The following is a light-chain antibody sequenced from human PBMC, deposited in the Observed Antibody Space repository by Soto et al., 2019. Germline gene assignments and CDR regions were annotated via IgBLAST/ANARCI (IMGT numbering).Light chain of an antibody. Sequence: EIVMTRSPATLSVSPGRISTLSCRASQSISDTLAWYQQKPGEAPRLLIFGASTRATGIPARFSGGGSGTEFTLTISSLKSPDFAVYYCQQYSDWHPWTFGQGTQVDIK. J-gene: IGKJ1*01. CDR2: GAS. V-gene: IGKV3-15*01. CDR1: QSISDT. CDR3: QQYSDWHPWT.